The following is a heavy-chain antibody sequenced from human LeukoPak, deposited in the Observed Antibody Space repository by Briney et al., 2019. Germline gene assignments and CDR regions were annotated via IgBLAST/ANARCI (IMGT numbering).Heavy chain of an antibody. J-gene: IGHJ3*02. CDR1: GYTFTSYG. Sequence: ASVKVSCKASGYTFTSYGISWVRQAPGQGLEWMGWISAYNGNTNYAQKLQGRVTMTTDTSTSTAYMELRSLRSDDTAVYYCARGNIMITFGGVIADAFDIWGRGTMVTVSS. V-gene: IGHV1-18*01. CDR3: ARGNIMITFGGVIADAFDI. CDR2: ISAYNGNT. D-gene: IGHD3-16*02.